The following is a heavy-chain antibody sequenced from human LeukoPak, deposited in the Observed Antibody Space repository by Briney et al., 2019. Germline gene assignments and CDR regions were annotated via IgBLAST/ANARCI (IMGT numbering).Heavy chain of an antibody. CDR1: GGSVTDYY. J-gene: IGHJ4*02. Sequence: SETLSLTCTVSGGSVTDYYWSWIRQSPGKGLEWIGYIYYTGTSYNPSLKSRVTISADASKNQFSLKLISVTAADTAVYYCASRKLGNDYWGQGTLVTVSS. V-gene: IGHV4-59*02. CDR3: ASRKLGNDY. CDR2: IYYTGT. D-gene: IGHD7-27*01.